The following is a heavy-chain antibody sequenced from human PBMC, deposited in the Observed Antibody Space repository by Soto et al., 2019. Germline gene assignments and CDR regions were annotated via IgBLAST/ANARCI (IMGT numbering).Heavy chain of an antibody. D-gene: IGHD3-3*01. Sequence: PGGSLRLSCAASGFTFSSYGMHWVRQAPGKGLEWVAVISYDGSNKYYADSVKGRFTISRDNSKNTLYLQMNSLRAEDTAVYYCAKGKRFLEWSPFDYWGQGTLVTGSS. V-gene: IGHV3-30*18. CDR1: GFTFSSYG. J-gene: IGHJ4*02. CDR2: ISYDGSNK. CDR3: AKGKRFLEWSPFDY.